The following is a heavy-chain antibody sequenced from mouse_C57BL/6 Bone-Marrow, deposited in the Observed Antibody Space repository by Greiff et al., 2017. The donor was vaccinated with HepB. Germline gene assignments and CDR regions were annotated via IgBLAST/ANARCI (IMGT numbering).Heavy chain of an antibody. Sequence: QVQLKQPGAELVRPGSSVKLSCKASGYTFTSYWMHWVKQRPIQGLEWIGNIDPSDSETHYNQKFKDKATLTVDKSSSTAYMQLSSLTSEDSAVYYCARSNYSKFYAMDYWGQGTSVTVSS. J-gene: IGHJ4*01. CDR3: ARSNYSKFYAMDY. D-gene: IGHD2-5*01. V-gene: IGHV1-52*01. CDR1: GYTFTSYW. CDR2: IDPSDSET.